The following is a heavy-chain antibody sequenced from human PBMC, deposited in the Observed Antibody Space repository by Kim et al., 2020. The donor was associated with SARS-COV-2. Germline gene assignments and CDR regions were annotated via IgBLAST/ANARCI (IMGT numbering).Heavy chain of an antibody. J-gene: IGHJ5*02. V-gene: IGHV1-46*03. CDR3: ARGTWGGGGWGYGSGQYNRFDP. D-gene: IGHD3-10*01. CDR1: GYTFTSSH. Sequence: ASVKVSCKASGYTFTSSHIQWVRQAPGQGLEWMGIINPSGGSTIYAQKLQGRVTMTRDTSTSTVYMELSSLRSEDTALYYCARGTWGGGGWGYGSGQYNRFDPWGQGTLVTVSS. CDR2: INPSGGST.